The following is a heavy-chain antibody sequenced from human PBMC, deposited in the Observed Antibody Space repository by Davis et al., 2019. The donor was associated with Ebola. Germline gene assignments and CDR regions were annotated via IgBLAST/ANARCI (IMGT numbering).Heavy chain of an antibody. Sequence: MPSETLSLTCTVSGGSISSYYWSWIRQPPGKGLEWIGYIYYSGSTNYNPSLNSRVNISVDTSKNQFSLKLSSLTASDTAVYYCARAKREYNWFDPWGQGTLVTVSS. CDR1: GGSISSYY. CDR3: ARAKREYNWFDP. D-gene: IGHD3-10*01. J-gene: IGHJ5*02. V-gene: IGHV4-59*01. CDR2: IYYSGST.